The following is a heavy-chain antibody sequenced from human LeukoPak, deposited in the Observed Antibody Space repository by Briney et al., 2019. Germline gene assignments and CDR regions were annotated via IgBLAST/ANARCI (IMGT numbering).Heavy chain of an antibody. V-gene: IGHV1-2*02. CDR3: ARDCEHLASGWPGCFDY. CDR1: GYTFTGYY. D-gene: IGHD6-19*01. J-gene: IGHJ4*02. CDR2: INPNSGGT. Sequence: ASVKVSCKACGYTFTGYYIHWVRQAPGQGLEWMGRINPNSGGTNYAQKLQGRVTMTRDTSISTAYMELSRLRSDDTAVYYCARDCEHLASGWPGCFDYWGQGTLVTVSS.